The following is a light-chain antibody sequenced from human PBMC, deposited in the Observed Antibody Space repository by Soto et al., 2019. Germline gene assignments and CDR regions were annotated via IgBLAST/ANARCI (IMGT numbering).Light chain of an antibody. CDR2: AAA. CDR1: QSIRSSY. CDR3: QQYGSSSYT. Sequence: EIVLTQSPDTLSLSPGERATLSCRASQSIRSSYLARYQQKPGQAPRLLIYAAASRATGIPDRFSGSGSGTDFTLTISRLEPEEFAVDYWQQYGSSSYTFGQATQLEIK. J-gene: IGKJ2*01. V-gene: IGKV3-20*01.